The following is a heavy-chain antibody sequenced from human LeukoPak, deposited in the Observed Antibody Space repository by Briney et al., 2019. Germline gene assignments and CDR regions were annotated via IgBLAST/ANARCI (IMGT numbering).Heavy chain of an antibody. V-gene: IGHV3-23*01. CDR1: GFTFTKYG. CDR2: ISDSGDST. Sequence: PGGSLRLSCAASGFTFTKYGMNWVRQAPGKGLEWVSGISDSGDSTYYADSVKGRFTISRDNSKNTLYLQMHSLRADGTAVYYCAKPGYSHDIFRNFDYWGQGILVTVSS. CDR3: AKPGYSHDIFRNFDY. D-gene: IGHD5-18*01. J-gene: IGHJ4*02.